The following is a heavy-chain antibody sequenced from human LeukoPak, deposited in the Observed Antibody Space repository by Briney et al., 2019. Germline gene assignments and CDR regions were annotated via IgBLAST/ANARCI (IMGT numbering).Heavy chain of an antibody. Sequence: GWSLRLSCAASGFTFSNYGMHWVRQAPGKGLEWAAVIWYDGSNKDYADSVKGRFTISRDNSKNTLYLQMNSLRAEDTALYSCAGAPGRWPNNWFDPWGQGTLVTVSS. D-gene: IGHD6-13*01. CDR1: GFTFSNYG. J-gene: IGHJ5*02. CDR3: AGAPGRWPNNWFDP. CDR2: IWYDGSNK. V-gene: IGHV3-33*01.